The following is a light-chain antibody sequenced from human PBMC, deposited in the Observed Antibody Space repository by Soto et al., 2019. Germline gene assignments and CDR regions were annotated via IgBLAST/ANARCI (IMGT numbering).Light chain of an antibody. J-gene: IGLJ1*01. V-gene: IGLV2-14*01. CDR3: SSYTTNNTYV. CDR2: EVS. CDR1: SSDVGGYNY. Sequence: QSALTQPASVSGYPGQSITISCTGRSSDVGGYNYVSWYQQHPGKAPKFMIYEVSRRPSGVSNRFSGSKSGNTASLTVSGLQAEDEADYYCSSYTTNNTYVFGTGTKVTGL.